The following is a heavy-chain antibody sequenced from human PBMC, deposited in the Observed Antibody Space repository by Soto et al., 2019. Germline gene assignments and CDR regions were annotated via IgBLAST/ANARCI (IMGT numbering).Heavy chain of an antibody. CDR2: INAGNGNT. Sequence: ASVKVSCKASGYTFTSYAMHWVRQAPGQRLEWMGWINAGNGNTKYSQKFQGRVTITRDTSASTAYMELSSLGSEDTAVYYCARSIVVVTALDYSGQGTLVTVSS. V-gene: IGHV1-3*01. CDR3: ARSIVVVTALDY. J-gene: IGHJ4*02. CDR1: GYTFTSYA. D-gene: IGHD2-21*02.